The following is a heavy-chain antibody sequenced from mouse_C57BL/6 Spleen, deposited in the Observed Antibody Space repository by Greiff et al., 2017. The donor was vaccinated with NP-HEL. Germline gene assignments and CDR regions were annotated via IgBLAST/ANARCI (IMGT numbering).Heavy chain of an antibody. J-gene: IGHJ4*01. CDR3: ARGYYGSSHLYAMDY. CDR2: IYPSDSET. D-gene: IGHD1-1*01. V-gene: IGHV1-61*01. CDR1: GYTFTSYW. Sequence: VQLQQPGAELVRPGSSVKLSCKASGYTFTSYWMDWVKQRPGQGLEWIGNIYPSDSETHYNQKFKDKATLTVDKSSSTAYMQLSSLTSEDSAVYYCARGYYGSSHLYAMDYWGQGTSVTVSS.